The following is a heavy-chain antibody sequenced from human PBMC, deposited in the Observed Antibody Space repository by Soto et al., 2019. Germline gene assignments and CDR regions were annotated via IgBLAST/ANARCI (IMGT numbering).Heavy chain of an antibody. J-gene: IGHJ4*02. Sequence: ASVKVSCKASGYSFFSYYIHWVRQAPGQGLDWMGRFLASGGNTDYAQRFRGRVSMTRDTSSTNTVSLEVTSLTSDDTAVYYCARGGATIFGVIDSWGQGTRVTVSS. CDR3: ARGGATIFGVIDS. CDR2: FLASGGNT. CDR1: GYSFFSYY. D-gene: IGHD3-3*02. V-gene: IGHV1-46*01.